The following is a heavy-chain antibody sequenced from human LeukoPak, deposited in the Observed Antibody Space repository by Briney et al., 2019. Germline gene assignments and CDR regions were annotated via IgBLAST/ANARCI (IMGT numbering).Heavy chain of an antibody. CDR2: IYYSGST. D-gene: IGHD2-8*01. Sequence: SETLSLTCTVSGGSISSSSYYWGWIRQPPGKGLEWIGSIYYSGSTYYDPSLKSRVTISVDTPKNQFSLKLTSVTAADTAVYYCARHSSGAVNNGFDYWGQGTLVTVSS. CDR3: ARHSSGAVNNGFDY. CDR1: GGSISSSSYY. J-gene: IGHJ4*02. V-gene: IGHV4-39*01.